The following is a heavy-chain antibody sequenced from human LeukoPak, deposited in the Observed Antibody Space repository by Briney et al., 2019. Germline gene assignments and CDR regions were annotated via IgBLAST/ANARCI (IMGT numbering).Heavy chain of an antibody. CDR1: GYIFSTNA. V-gene: IGHV7-4-1*02. J-gene: IGHJ4*02. CDR2: INTDTGNP. CDR3: ARDLIAAAGTGTY. Sequence: GASVNVSCKASGYIFSTNAMNWVRQAPGQGLEWMGWINTDTGNPTYAQGFTGRFVFSLDTSVSTAYLQISSLRTEDTAVYYCARDLIAAAGTGTYWGQGTLVTVSS. D-gene: IGHD6-13*01.